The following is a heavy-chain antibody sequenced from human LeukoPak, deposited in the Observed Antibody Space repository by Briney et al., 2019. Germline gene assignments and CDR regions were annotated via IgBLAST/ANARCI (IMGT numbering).Heavy chain of an antibody. CDR3: ARAVTYFYGSVTYDWFDP. J-gene: IGHJ5*02. CDR2: ITGDSTYI. CDR1: GITFSAYS. D-gene: IGHD3-10*01. V-gene: IGHV3-21*01. Sequence: GGSLRLSCAASGITFSAYSLNWIRQAPGKGLEWVATITGDSTYISHADSVKGRFTISRDNAKNTVYLQMNSLRAEDTAMHYCARAVTYFYGSVTYDWFDPWGQGTLVTVSS.